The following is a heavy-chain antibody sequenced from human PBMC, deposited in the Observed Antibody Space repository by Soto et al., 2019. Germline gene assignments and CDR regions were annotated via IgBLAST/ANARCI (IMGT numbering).Heavy chain of an antibody. Sequence: QVQLQQSGPGLVKPSQTLSLTCTVSGGSISFDHYHWTWIRQPPGKGLEWIGYVHYSGSVLYNPSLQIRVSISVDTSKNQFSLKLSSVTAADTAVYFCAREDDGGDRDYYGLHVWGQGTTVIVSS. D-gene: IGHD2-21*02. J-gene: IGHJ6*02. CDR2: VHYSGSV. CDR1: GGSISFDHYH. CDR3: AREDDGGDRDYYGLHV. V-gene: IGHV4-30-4*01.